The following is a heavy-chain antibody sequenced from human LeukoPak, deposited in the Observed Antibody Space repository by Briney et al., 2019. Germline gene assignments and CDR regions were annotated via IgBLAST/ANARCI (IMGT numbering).Heavy chain of an antibody. D-gene: IGHD3-22*01. V-gene: IGHV1-58*02. CDR1: GFTFTSSA. J-gene: IGHJ3*02. CDR2: IVVGSGNT. CDR3: AADSAPDTSGYYYDAFDI. Sequence: ASVKVSCKASGFTFTSSAMQWVRQARGQRLEWIGWIVVGSGNTNYEQKFQERVTVTRDMSTSTAYMELSSLISDDTAVYYCAADSAPDTSGYYYDAFDIWGQGTMVTVSS.